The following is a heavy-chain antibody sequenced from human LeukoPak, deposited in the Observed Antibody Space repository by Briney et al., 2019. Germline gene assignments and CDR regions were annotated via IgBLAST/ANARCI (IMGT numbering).Heavy chain of an antibody. CDR1: GFTVSSNY. V-gene: IGHV3-66*01. CDR3: ARDKAASPNNWFDP. Sequence: GGSLRLSCAASGFTVSSNYMSWVRQAPGKGLEWVSVIYSGGSTYYADSVKGRFTISRDNSKNTLYLQMNSLRAEDTAVYYRARDKAASPNNWFDPWGQGTLVTVSS. J-gene: IGHJ5*02. CDR2: IYSGGST. D-gene: IGHD6-25*01.